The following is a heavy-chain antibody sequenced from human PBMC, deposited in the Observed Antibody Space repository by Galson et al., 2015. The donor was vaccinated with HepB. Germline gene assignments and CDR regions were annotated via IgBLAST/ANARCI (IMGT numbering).Heavy chain of an antibody. CDR2: INPSGGST. J-gene: IGHJ6*02. V-gene: IGHV1-46*03. D-gene: IGHD3-3*01. CDR1: GYTFTSYY. CDR3: ARGGERDDFWGGYYTIGGGDYYYYYGMDV. Sequence: SCRASGYTFTSYYMHWVRQAPGQGLEWMGIINPSGGSTRYAQKFQGRVTMTRDTSTSTVYMELSSLRSEDTAVYYCARGGERDDFWGGYYTIGGGDYYYYYGMDVWGQGTTVTVA.